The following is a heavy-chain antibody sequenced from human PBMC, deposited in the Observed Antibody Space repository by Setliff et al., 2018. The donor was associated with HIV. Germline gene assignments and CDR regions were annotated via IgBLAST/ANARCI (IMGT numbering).Heavy chain of an antibody. CDR3: ARHAAGPDGPFDY. CDR1: GGSISSSGPGYY. V-gene: IGHV4-39*01. Sequence: SETLSLTCTVSGGSISSSGPGYYWGWVRQPPGGGLEWIGSVYYSGRTYYNPSLRSRVTISVDTSKNQFPLKLSSVIAADTAVYYCARHAAGPDGPFDYWGQGTLVTVSS. J-gene: IGHJ4*02. CDR2: VYYSGRT.